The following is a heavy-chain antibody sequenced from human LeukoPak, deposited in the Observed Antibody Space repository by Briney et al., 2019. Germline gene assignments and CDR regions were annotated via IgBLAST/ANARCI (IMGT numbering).Heavy chain of an antibody. CDR1: GFTFSNYN. D-gene: IGHD6-13*01. CDR3: ARADSSIDYMDV. J-gene: IGHJ6*03. Sequence: PGGSLRLSXAASGFTFSNYNMRWVRQSPRKGLEWVSSISNSSTYIYYADPVKGRFTISRDNAKNSLYLQMNSLRAEDTAVYYCARADSSIDYMDVWGKGTTVTVSS. CDR2: ISNSSTYI. V-gene: IGHV3-21*01.